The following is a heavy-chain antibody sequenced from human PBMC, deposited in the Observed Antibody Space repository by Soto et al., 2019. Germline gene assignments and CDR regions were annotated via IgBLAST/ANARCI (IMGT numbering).Heavy chain of an antibody. V-gene: IGHV5-51*01. CDR1: GYSFTSYW. J-gene: IGHJ4*02. CDR3: ATQSLDCSGGSCHTFDY. D-gene: IGHD2-15*01. CDR2: IYPGDSDT. Sequence: GESLKISCKGSGYSFTSYWIGWVRQMPGKGLEWMGIIYPGDSDTRYSPSFQGQVTISADKSISTAYLQWSSLKASDTAMYYCATQSLDCSGGSCHTFDYWGQGTLVTVSS.